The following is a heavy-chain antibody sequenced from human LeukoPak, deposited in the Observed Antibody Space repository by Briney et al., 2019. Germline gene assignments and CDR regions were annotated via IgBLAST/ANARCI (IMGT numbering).Heavy chain of an antibody. CDR3: ANAPERGYSGYADY. CDR2: ISGSGGST. Sequence: GGSLRLSCAASGFTFSSYAMSWVRQAPGKGLEWVSAISGSGGSTYYADSVKGPFTISRDNSKNTLYLQMNSLRAEDTAVYYCANAPERGYSGYADYWGQGTLVTVSS. CDR1: GFTFSSYA. D-gene: IGHD5-12*01. V-gene: IGHV3-23*01. J-gene: IGHJ4*02.